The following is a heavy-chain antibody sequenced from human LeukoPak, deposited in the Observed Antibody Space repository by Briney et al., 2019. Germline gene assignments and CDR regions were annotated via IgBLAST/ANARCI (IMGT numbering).Heavy chain of an antibody. Sequence: GASVKVSCKASGYTFTGYYMHWVRQAPGQGLEWMGRIDPNSGGTSYAQNFQGRVTMTRHTSISTAYMELTRLTSDDAAVYYCARDASVSADYWGQGTLVTVSS. J-gene: IGHJ4*02. CDR3: ARDASVSADY. D-gene: IGHD5/OR15-5a*01. CDR2: IDPNSGGT. V-gene: IGHV1-2*06. CDR1: GYTFTGYY.